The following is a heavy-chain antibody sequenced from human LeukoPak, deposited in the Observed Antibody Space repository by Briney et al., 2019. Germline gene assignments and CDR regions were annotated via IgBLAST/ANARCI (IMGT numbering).Heavy chain of an antibody. Sequence: GGSLRLSCAASGFTVSSNYMSWVREAPGKGLEWVSVIYPGGNTYYADSVKGRFTVSRDNSKNTLYLQMNSLRAEDTAVYYCASPRSGQSFDIWGQGTMVTVSS. CDR2: IYPGGNT. V-gene: IGHV3-53*01. CDR3: ASPRSGQSFDI. CDR1: GFTVSSNY. D-gene: IGHD6-19*01. J-gene: IGHJ3*02.